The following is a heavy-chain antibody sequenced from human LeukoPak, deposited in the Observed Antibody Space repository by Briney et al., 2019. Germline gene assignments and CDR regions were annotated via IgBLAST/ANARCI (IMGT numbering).Heavy chain of an antibody. D-gene: IGHD6-6*01. CDR1: GFTFSSYS. CDR2: ITDNSDYL. V-gene: IGHV3-23*01. CDR3: AKDDGYSSSPTSF. Sequence: PGGSLRLSCAASGFTFSSYSMNWVRQAPGKGLEWVSGITDNSDYLYYADSVKGRFTISRDNSKNTLYLQMNSLRAEDTAVYYCAKDDGYSSSPTSFWGQGTLVTVSS. J-gene: IGHJ4*02.